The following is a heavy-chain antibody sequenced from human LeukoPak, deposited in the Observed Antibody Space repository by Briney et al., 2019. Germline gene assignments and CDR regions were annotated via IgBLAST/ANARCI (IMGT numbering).Heavy chain of an antibody. CDR3: ARASTTVVTLDTFAI. J-gene: IGHJ3*02. CDR1: GFTFSSYS. Sequence: GGSLRLSCAASGFTFSSYSMNWVRQAPGKGLEWVSSISSSSSYIYYADSVKGRFTISRDNAENSLYLQMSSLRAEDTALYYCARASTTVVTLDTFAIWGQGTMVTVSS. V-gene: IGHV3-21*01. CDR2: ISSSSSYI. D-gene: IGHD4-23*01.